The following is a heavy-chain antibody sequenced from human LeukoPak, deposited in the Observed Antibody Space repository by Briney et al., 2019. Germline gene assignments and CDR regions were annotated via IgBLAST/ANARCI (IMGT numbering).Heavy chain of an antibody. CDR1: GGSISSYY. CDR3: ARGRYCSGGSCYFDY. Sequence: SETLSLTCTVSGGSISSYYWSWIRQPAGKGLEWIGRIYTSGSTNYNPSLKSRVTMSVDTSKNQFSLKLSSLTAADTAVYYCARGRYCSGGSCYFDYWGQGILVTVSS. CDR2: IYTSGST. D-gene: IGHD2-15*01. J-gene: IGHJ4*02. V-gene: IGHV4-4*07.